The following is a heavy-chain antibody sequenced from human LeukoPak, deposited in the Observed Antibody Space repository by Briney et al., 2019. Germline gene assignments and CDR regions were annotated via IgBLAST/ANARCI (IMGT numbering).Heavy chain of an antibody. J-gene: IGHJ5*02. D-gene: IGHD1-14*01. Sequence: SETLSLTCTVSGGSIRSYYWSWIRQPPGKGLEWIGYIYYSGVTNYNPSLKSRVTFSVDTSKNQFSLKLRSVTAADTAVYYCARVTSRLGWFDPWGQGTLVTVSS. CDR3: ARVTSRLGWFDP. CDR1: GGSIRSYY. CDR2: IYYSGVT. V-gene: IGHV4-59*08.